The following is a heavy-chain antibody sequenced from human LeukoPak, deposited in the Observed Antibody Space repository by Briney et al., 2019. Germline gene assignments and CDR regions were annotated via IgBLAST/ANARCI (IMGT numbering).Heavy chain of an antibody. CDR2: ISAYNGNT. D-gene: IGHD3-22*01. V-gene: IGHV1-18*01. J-gene: IGHJ6*02. Sequence: ASVKVSCKASGYTFTSYGISWVRQAPGQGLEWMGWISAYNGNTNYAQKLQGRVPMTKDTSTSTAYMELRSLRSGDTAVYYCARDQDSLAYYDSSGYYYPLYGMDVWGQGTTVTVSS. CDR1: GYTFTSYG. CDR3: ARDQDSLAYYDSSGYYYPLYGMDV.